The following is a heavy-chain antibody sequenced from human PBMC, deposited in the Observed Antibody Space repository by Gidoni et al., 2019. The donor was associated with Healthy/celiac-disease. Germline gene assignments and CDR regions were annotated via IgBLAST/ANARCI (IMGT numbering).Heavy chain of an antibody. CDR2: ISSSSSTI. CDR1: GCTFSSYS. D-gene: IGHD3-22*01. CDR3: ARGDYYDSSAPFDY. Sequence: EVQLVESGGGLVQPGGSLRLSCAASGCTFSSYSMNWVRQAPGKGLGWVSYISSSSSTIYYADSVKGRFTISRDNAKNSLYLQMNSLRDEDTAVYYCARGDYYDSSAPFDYWGQGTLVTVSS. V-gene: IGHV3-48*02. J-gene: IGHJ4*02.